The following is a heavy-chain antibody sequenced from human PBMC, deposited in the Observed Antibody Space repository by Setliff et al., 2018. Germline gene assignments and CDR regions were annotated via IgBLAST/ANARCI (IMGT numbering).Heavy chain of an antibody. CDR2: IDCSGRS. V-gene: IGHV4-39*07. CDR3: AWGEGCNDGICLYQFDF. CDR1: GGSISSSSYY. Sequence: SETLSLTCTVSGGSISSSSYYWGWIRQPPGKGLAWIGYIDCSGRSYYDPYLRSRVSMSVDISKNEFSLKLNFVTAADTAVYYCAWGEGCNDGICLYQFDFWGQGTLVTVSS. J-gene: IGHJ4*02. D-gene: IGHD2-2*01.